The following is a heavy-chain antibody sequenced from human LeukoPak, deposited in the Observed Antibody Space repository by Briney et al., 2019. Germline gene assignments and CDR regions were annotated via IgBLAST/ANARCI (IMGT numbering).Heavy chain of an antibody. J-gene: IGHJ5*02. CDR2: TYYSGST. CDR3: ARPYYYDSRIDP. V-gene: IGHV4-30-4*01. D-gene: IGHD3-22*01. CDR1: GGSISSGDYY. Sequence: SQTLSLTCTVSGGSISSGDYYWSWLRQPPGKGLEWIGYTYYSGSTYYNPSLKSRVTISVDTSKNQFSLKLNSVTAADTAVYYCARPYYYDSRIDPWGQGTLVTVSS.